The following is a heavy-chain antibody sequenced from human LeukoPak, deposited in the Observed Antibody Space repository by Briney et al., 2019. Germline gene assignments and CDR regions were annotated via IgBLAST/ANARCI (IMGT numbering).Heavy chain of an antibody. CDR3: AREGYSYGYDYYYYMDV. V-gene: IGHV4-34*01. J-gene: IGHJ6*03. Sequence: PSETLSLTCAVYGGSFSGYYWSWIRQPPGKGLEWIGEIHHSGSTNYNPSLKSRVTISVDTSKNQFSLKLSSVTAEDTAVYYCAREGYSYGYDYYYYMDVWGKGTTVTISS. CDR1: GGSFSGYY. CDR2: IHHSGST. D-gene: IGHD5-18*01.